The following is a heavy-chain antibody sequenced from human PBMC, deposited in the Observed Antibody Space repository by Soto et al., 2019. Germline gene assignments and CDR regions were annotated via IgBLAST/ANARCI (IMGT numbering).Heavy chain of an antibody. CDR2: ISAYNGNT. CDR3: ARDPAYCGGDCYSDYYGMDV. CDR1: GYTFTSYG. D-gene: IGHD2-21*02. J-gene: IGHJ6*02. V-gene: IGHV1-18*01. Sequence: ASVKVSCKASGYTFTSYGISWARQAPGQGLEWMGWISAYNGNTNYAQKLQGRVTMTTDTSTSTAYVELRSLRSDDTAVYYCARDPAYCGGDCYSDYYGMDVWGQGTTVTVSS.